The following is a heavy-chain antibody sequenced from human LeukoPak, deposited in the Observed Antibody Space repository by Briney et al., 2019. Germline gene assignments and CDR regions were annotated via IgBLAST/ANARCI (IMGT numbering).Heavy chain of an antibody. J-gene: IGHJ4*02. CDR1: GYTFTGYY. Sequence: ASVKVSCKASGYTFTGYYMHWVRQAPGQGLEWMGWTNPNSGGTNYAQKFQGRVTMTRDTSISTAYMELSRLRSDDTAVYYCARSYCSSTSCYDVFDYWGQGTLVTVSS. CDR2: TNPNSGGT. D-gene: IGHD2-2*01. CDR3: ARSYCSSTSCYDVFDY. V-gene: IGHV1-2*02.